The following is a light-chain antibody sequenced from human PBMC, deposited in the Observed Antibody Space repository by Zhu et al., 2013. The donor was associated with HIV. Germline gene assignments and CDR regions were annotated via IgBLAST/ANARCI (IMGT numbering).Light chain of an antibody. J-gene: IGKJ4*01. CDR3: MQGLQTLT. CDR2: LGS. V-gene: IGKV2-28*01. CDR1: QSLRHTNGHRY. Sequence: DVVMTQSPLSLPVTPGEPASISCKSSQSLRHTNGHRYLDWYFLKPGHPPQLLIYLGSYRPSGVPDRFSGSGSDTDFTLKISRVEAEDVGIYYCMQGLQTLTFGGGTTVDIK.